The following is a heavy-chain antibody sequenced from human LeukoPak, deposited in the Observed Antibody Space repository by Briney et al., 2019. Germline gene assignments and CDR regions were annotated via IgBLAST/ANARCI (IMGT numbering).Heavy chain of an antibody. Sequence: GRPLRLSCAASGFTFSSYGMHWVRQAPGKGLEWVAVISYDGSNKYYADSVKGRFTISRDNSKNTLYLQMNSLRAEDTAVYYCAKVGGQWLVLYYFDYWGQGTLVTVSS. J-gene: IGHJ4*02. V-gene: IGHV3-30*18. CDR3: AKVGGQWLVLYYFDY. D-gene: IGHD6-19*01. CDR1: GFTFSSYG. CDR2: ISYDGSNK.